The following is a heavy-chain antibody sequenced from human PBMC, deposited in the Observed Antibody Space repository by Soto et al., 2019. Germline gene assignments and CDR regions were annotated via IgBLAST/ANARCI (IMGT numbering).Heavy chain of an antibody. CDR3: VRLTIGYNGFYYLDY. CDR1: GYTFTSYY. J-gene: IGHJ4*02. CDR2: INPSGGST. V-gene: IGHV1-46*03. Sequence: ASVTVSCKASGYTFTSYYMHWVRQAPGQGLEWMGIINPSGGSTSYAQKFQGRVTMTRDTSTSTVYMELNSLKTEDTAVYYCVRLTIGYNGFYYLDYWGQGTLVTVSS. D-gene: IGHD5-12*01.